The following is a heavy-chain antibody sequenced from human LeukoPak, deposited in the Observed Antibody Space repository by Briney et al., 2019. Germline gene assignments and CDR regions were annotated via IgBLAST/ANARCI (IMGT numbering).Heavy chain of an antibody. D-gene: IGHD4-11*01. Sequence: SETLSLTCAVYGGSFSGYYWSWIRQPPGKGLEWIGEINHSGSTNYNPSLKSRVTISVDTSKNQFSLKLSSVTAADTAVYYCAREGTVSTSYWGQGTLVTVSS. CDR2: INHSGST. CDR1: GGSFSGYY. CDR3: AREGTVSTSY. V-gene: IGHV4-34*01. J-gene: IGHJ4*02.